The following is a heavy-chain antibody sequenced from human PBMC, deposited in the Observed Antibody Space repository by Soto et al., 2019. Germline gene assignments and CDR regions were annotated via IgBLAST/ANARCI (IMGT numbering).Heavy chain of an antibody. V-gene: IGHV4-38-2*01. CDR2: IYHGGTT. CDR1: GSSISSGSY. D-gene: IGHD6-19*01. Sequence: SETLSLTCPVSGSSISSGSYWAWIRQPPGKGPEWIASIYHGGTTFYNPSLKSRITISVDTSNNQFSLKLTSVTAADTAVYYCARVHVMVVAGSTFDYWGHGTLVTVSS. CDR3: ARVHVMVVAGSTFDY. J-gene: IGHJ4*01.